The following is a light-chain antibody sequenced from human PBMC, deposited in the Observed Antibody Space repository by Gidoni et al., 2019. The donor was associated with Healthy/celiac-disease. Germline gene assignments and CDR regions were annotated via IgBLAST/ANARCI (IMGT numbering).Light chain of an antibody. Sequence: DLQMTQPPSSLSASVGDRVTITCRASQSISSYLTWYQQKPGTAPKLLIYAASSLQSGVPSRFSGSGSGTDFTLTISSLQPEDFATYYCQQSYSTPYTFGQXTKLEIK. V-gene: IGKV1-39*01. CDR3: QQSYSTPYT. CDR2: AAS. CDR1: QSISSY. J-gene: IGKJ2*01.